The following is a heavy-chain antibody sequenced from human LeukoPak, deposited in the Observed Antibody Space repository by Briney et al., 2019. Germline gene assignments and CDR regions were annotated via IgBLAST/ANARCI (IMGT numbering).Heavy chain of an antibody. V-gene: IGHV3-23*01. CDR3: AKGPNYDILTGRDDFFDY. CDR2: ISGSGGST. J-gene: IGHJ4*02. Sequence: PGGSLRLSCAASGFTFSSYAMSWVRQAPGKGLEWVPAISGSGGSTYYADSVKGRFTISRDNSKNTLYLQMNSLRAEDTAVYYCAKGPNYDILTGRDDFFDYWGQGTLVTVSS. CDR1: GFTFSSYA. D-gene: IGHD3-9*01.